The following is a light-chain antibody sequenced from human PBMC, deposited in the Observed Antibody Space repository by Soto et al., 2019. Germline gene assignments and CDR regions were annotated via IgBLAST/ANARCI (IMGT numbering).Light chain of an antibody. Sequence: QSALTQPASVSGSPGQSITISCTGTSSDVGGYNYVSWYQQHPGKAPKLMIYDVSHRPSGVSNRFSGSKSGNKASLTISGLQAEDEADYYCSSYTSSSTLVVFGGGTKLTVL. V-gene: IGLV2-14*01. CDR2: DVS. J-gene: IGLJ2*01. CDR1: SSDVGGYNY. CDR3: SSYTSSSTLVV.